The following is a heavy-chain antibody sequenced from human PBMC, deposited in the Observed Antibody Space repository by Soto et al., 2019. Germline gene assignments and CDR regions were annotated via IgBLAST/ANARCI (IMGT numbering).Heavy chain of an antibody. CDR3: ARHGITGSYYDAFDI. CDR2: IKYSVTT. Sequence: SETLSLTYTGSGGFLRRSRLHLGCIRQPPGKGLEWIASIKYSVTTFYNPSLKSRVTLSVDTSKNQFALKLSSVTAAETAVYYCARHGITGSYYDAFDIWGKGTMVT. J-gene: IGHJ3*02. CDR1: GGFLRRSRLH. V-gene: IGHV4-39*01. D-gene: IGHD1-26*01.